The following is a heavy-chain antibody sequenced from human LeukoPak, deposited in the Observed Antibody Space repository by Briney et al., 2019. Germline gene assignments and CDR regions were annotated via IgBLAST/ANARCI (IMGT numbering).Heavy chain of an antibody. V-gene: IGHV1-8*03. CDR1: GYTFTSHD. J-gene: IGHJ4*02. CDR3: ALTDGSYDFWSGYPFDY. Sequence: ASVKVSCKASGYTFTSHDINWVRQATGQGLEWMGWMNPNSGNTGYAQKFQGRVTITRNTSISTAYMELSSLRSEDTAVYYCALTDGSYDFWSGYPFDYWGQGTLVTVSS. D-gene: IGHD3-3*01. CDR2: MNPNSGNT.